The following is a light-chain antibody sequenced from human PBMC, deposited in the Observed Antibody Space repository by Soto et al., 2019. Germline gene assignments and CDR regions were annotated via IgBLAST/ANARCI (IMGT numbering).Light chain of an antibody. V-gene: IGKV3-15*01. J-gene: IGKJ1*01. CDR1: QSVSSN. Sequence: EIVMTQSPATLSVSPGERATLSCRPSQSVSSNLAWFQQKPGQAPRLLIYGASTRATGVPARFSGIGSGTEFTLTISSLQSEDFAVYYCQQYDSWPRTFGQGTKVEIK. CDR2: GAS. CDR3: QQYDSWPRT.